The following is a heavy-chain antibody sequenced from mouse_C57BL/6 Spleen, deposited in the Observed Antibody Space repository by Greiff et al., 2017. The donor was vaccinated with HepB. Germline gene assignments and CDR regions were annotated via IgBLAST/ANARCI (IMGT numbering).Heavy chain of an antibody. Sequence: EVKVEESGGGLVQPGGSMKLSCVASGFTFSNYWMNWVRQSPEKGLEWVAQIRLKSDNYATHYAESVKGRFTISRDDSKSSVYLQMNNLRAEDTGIYYCTGVGYYYGSSFAYWGQGTLVTVSA. CDR3: TGVGYYYGSSFAY. CDR1: GFTFSNYW. CDR2: IRLKSDNYAT. J-gene: IGHJ3*01. D-gene: IGHD1-1*01. V-gene: IGHV6-3*01.